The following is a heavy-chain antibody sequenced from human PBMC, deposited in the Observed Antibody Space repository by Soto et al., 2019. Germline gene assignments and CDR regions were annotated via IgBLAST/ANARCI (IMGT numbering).Heavy chain of an antibody. V-gene: IGHV3-11*01. D-gene: IGHD4-17*01. CDR1: GFTFSDYY. CDR2: ISGNGEII. J-gene: IGHJ4*02. CDR3: ARDFDADFRTDYDY. Sequence: GGSLRLSCAASGFTFSDYYIHWIRRAPGKGLEWISYISGNGEIIQYAASARGRFTISRDNAENSVYLEMDSLRAEDTALYYCARDFDADFRTDYDYWGRGTLVTVSS.